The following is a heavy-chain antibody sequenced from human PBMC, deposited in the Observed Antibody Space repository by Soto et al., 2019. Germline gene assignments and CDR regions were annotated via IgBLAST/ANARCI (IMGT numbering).Heavy chain of an antibody. CDR1: GFTFDDYV. J-gene: IGHJ3*02. Sequence: EVQLVESGGGLVQPGRSPKLSCVASGFTFDDYVMHWVRQAPGKGLEWVSGISWNSGFIAYADSVKGRFIISRDNAENSLFLEMNTLRTEDTAFYYCAKGVTMFNNAFDIWGQGTIVTVS. V-gene: IGHV3-9*01. CDR2: ISWNSGFI. D-gene: IGHD3-10*02. CDR3: AKGVTMFNNAFDI.